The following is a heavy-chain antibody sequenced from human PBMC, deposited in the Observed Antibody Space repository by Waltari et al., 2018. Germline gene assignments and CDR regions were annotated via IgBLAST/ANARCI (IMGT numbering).Heavy chain of an antibody. CDR1: GGSFSGYY. CDR3: ARGQTYYDFWSGYSTKKYFDY. CDR2: INHSGST. V-gene: IGHV4-34*01. Sequence: QVQLQQWGAGLLKPSETLSLTCAVYGGSFSGYYWSWIRQPPGKGLEWIGEINHSGSTNYYPSLKSRVTISVDTSKNQFSLKLSSVTAADTAVYYCARGQTYYDFWSGYSTKKYFDYWGQGTLVTVSS. J-gene: IGHJ4*02. D-gene: IGHD3-3*01.